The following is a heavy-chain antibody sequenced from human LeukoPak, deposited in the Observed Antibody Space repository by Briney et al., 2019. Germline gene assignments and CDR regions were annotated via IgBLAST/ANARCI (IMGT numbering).Heavy chain of an antibody. D-gene: IGHD7-27*01. CDR1: GYTFTDHY. V-gene: IGHV1-2*02. CDR3: GVHWGSGYYFDL. J-gene: IGHJ2*01. Sequence: ASVKVSCKASGYTFTDHYVHGVRQTPGQGLEWMGWINPKSGDTNYAQKFQVRVTMPRDTSIFTAYMELSSLTSDDTGVYYCGVHWGSGYYFDLWGRGILVTVSS. CDR2: INPKSGDT.